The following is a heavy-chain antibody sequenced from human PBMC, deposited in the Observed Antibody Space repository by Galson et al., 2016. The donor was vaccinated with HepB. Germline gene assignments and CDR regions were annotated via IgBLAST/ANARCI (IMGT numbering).Heavy chain of an antibody. Sequence: QPPGKGLEWIGEINHSGSTNYNPSLKSRVTISVDTSKNQFSLRLDSVAAADTAVYYCASGGRRVPFDYWGQGTLVTVSS. D-gene: IGHD2-2*01. CDR3: ASGGRRVPFDY. CDR2: INHSGST. J-gene: IGHJ4*02. V-gene: IGHV4-34*01.